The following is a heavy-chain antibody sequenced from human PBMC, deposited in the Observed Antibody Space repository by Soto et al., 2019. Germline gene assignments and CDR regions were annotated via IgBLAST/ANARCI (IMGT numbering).Heavy chain of an antibody. D-gene: IGHD5-12*01. CDR3: ARDLGSGYDPGDY. CDR2: IISIFGTP. V-gene: IGHV1-69*12. J-gene: IGHJ4*02. Sequence: QVQLVQSGAAVKKPGSSVKVSCKASGGTFNSYVFNWVRQAPGQGLEWMGGIISIFGTPNYGQKIQGRVTITADESTSTGFMELSSLTSEDTAIYYCARDLGSGYDPGDYWGQGTLVTVSS. CDR1: GGTFNSYV.